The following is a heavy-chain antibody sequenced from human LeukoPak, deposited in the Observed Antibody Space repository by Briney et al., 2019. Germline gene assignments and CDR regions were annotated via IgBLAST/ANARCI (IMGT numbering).Heavy chain of an antibody. CDR2: IRYDGSNK. V-gene: IGHV3-30*02. Sequence: GGSLRLSCAASGFTFSSYGMHWVRQAPGKGLEWVAFIRYDGSNKYYADSVKGRFTISRDNSKNTLYLQMNSLRAEDTAVYYCARGVYSVTPHALDIWGQGTMVTVSS. D-gene: IGHD2-21*01. CDR3: ARGVYSVTPHALDI. J-gene: IGHJ3*02. CDR1: GFTFSSYG.